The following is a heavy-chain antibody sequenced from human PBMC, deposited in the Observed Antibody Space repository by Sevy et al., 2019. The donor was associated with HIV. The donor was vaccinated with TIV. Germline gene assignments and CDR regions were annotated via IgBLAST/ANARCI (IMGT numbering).Heavy chain of an antibody. Sequence: GGSLRLSCAASGFTFINHAMHWVRQAPGKGLEWVTVISYDGSKKYYADSVKGRFTISRDTSKSTVYLQMDSLRAEDTAVYYGARDLNSGYANYYYYGMDVWGQGTTVTVSS. CDR3: ARDLNSGYANYYYYGMDV. V-gene: IGHV3-30*04. CDR1: GFTFINHA. D-gene: IGHD5-12*01. J-gene: IGHJ6*02. CDR2: ISYDGSKK.